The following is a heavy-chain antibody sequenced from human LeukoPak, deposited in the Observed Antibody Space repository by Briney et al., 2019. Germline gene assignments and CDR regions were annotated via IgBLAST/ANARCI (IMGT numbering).Heavy chain of an antibody. V-gene: IGHV4-59*08. CDR3: ARRSCSSTSCSNTDY. CDR2: IHYSGST. CDR1: GGSISGYY. Sequence: TSETLSLTCTVSGGSISGYYWSWIRQPPGKGLEWIGYIHYSGSTNYSPSLKSRVTISVDTSKNQFSLKLTSVTAADTAVYYCARRSCSSTSCSNTDYWGQGILVTVSS. D-gene: IGHD2-2*01. J-gene: IGHJ4*02.